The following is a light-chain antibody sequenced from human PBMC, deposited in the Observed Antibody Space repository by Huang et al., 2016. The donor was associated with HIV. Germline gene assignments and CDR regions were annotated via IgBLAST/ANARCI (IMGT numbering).Light chain of an antibody. CDR3: HPSFTFSS. V-gene: IGKV1-39*01. J-gene: IGKJ5*01. CDR1: QDIGTY. CDR2: GSC. Sequence: DIQMTQSPYFLSASVGDRVTITCRTTQDIGTYLNWYQQRPENAPNLLIHGSCTVHRGVPSKFRDSGDGTEFKLNINGLQAVDFAINYCHPSFTFSSFGQGTRLGIK.